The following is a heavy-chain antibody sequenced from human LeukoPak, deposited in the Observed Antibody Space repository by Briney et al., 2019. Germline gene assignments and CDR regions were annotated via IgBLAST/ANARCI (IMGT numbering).Heavy chain of an antibody. Sequence: GGSLRLSCAASGFTFSDYYMSWIRQAPGKGLEWVSSISGNGISTYYADSVKGRFTISRDNSKNTVYLQVNSLRAEDTAVYYCAKPPYGGSSGYPDYWGQGTLVTVSS. CDR3: AKPPYGGSSGYPDY. D-gene: IGHD3-22*01. V-gene: IGHV3-23*01. CDR1: GFTFSDYY. CDR2: ISGNGIST. J-gene: IGHJ4*02.